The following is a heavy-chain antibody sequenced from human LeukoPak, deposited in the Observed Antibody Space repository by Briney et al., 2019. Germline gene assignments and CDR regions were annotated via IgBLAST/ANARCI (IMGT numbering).Heavy chain of an antibody. CDR2: IYYSGCT. V-gene: IGHV4-59*01. J-gene: IGHJ6*03. Sequence: PSETLSLTCTVSGGSISIYYWSWIRQPPGKGLEWIGYIYYSGCTNYNPSLKSRVTISVDTSKNQFSLKLSSVTAADTAVYYCARTVGPLRRAPKDSYMDVWGKGTTVTVSS. CDR3: ARTVGPLRRAPKDSYMDV. CDR1: GGSISIYY. D-gene: IGHD4-23*01.